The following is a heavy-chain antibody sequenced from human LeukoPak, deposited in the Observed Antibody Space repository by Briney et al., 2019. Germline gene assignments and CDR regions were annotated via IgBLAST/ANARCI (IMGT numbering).Heavy chain of an antibody. J-gene: IGHJ4*02. CDR2: IIPIFGTA. D-gene: IGHD5-18*01. Sequence: SVKVSCKASGGTFSSYAISWVRQAPGQGLEWMRGIIPIFGTANYAQKFQGRVTITADESTSTAYMELSSLRSEDTAVYYCARADTAMVTGFDYWGQGTLVTVSS. CDR1: GGTFSSYA. CDR3: ARADTAMVTGFDY. V-gene: IGHV1-69*13.